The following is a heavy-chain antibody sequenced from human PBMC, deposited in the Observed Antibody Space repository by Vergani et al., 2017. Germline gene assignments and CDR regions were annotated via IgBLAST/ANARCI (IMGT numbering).Heavy chain of an antibody. CDR3: ARVFGRYYFDY. CDR1: GFTFSSYA. J-gene: IGHJ4*02. V-gene: IGHV3-30-3*01. CDR2: ISYDGSNK. Sequence: QVQLVESGGGVVQPGRSLRLSCAASGFTFSSYAMHWVRQAPGKGLEWVAVISYDGSNKYYADSVKGRFTISRDNSKNTLYLQMNSLRAEDTAVYYCARVFGRYYFDYWGQGTLVTVSS. D-gene: IGHD3-10*02.